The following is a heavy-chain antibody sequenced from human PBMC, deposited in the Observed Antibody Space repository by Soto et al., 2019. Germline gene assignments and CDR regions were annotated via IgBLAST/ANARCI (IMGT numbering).Heavy chain of an antibody. CDR1: GFTFSDYF. V-gene: IGHV3-11*04. J-gene: IGHJ4*02. CDR3: VRDENFAFDY. CDR2: ISSSGTTI. Sequence: GGSLRLSCAASGFTFSDYFMTWIRQAPGKGLEWVSYISSSGTTIFYADSVQGRFTISRDTAKNSLFLEMNDLRAEDTAVYYCVRDENFAFDYWCQGALLTISS.